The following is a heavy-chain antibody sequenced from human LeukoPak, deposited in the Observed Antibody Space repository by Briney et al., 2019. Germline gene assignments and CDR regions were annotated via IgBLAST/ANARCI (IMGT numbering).Heavy chain of an antibody. D-gene: IGHD6-19*01. J-gene: IGHJ5*02. Sequence: PSETLSLTCAVSGGSISSSNWWSWVRQPPGKGLEWIGEIYHSGSTNYNPSLKSRVTISVDTSKNQFSLKLSSVTAADTAVYYCARSWYSSGWPPGDWFDPWGQGTQVTVSS. CDR1: GGSISSSNW. CDR2: IYHSGST. V-gene: IGHV4-4*02. CDR3: ARSWYSSGWPPGDWFDP.